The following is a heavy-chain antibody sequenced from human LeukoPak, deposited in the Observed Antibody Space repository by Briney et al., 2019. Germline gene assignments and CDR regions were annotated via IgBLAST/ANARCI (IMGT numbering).Heavy chain of an antibody. CDR3: ARKVQQLVSFYYYYYMDV. Sequence: PSETLSLTCAVYGGSFSGYYWSWIRQPPGKGLEWIGEINHSGSTNYNPSLKSRVTISVDTSKNQFSLKLSSVTAADTAFYYCARKVQQLVSFYYYYYMDVWGKGTTVTVSS. J-gene: IGHJ6*03. V-gene: IGHV4-34*01. D-gene: IGHD6-13*01. CDR2: INHSGST. CDR1: GGSFSGYY.